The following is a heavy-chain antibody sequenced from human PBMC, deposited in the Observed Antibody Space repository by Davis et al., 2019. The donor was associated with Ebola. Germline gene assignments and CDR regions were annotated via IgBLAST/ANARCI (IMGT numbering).Heavy chain of an antibody. CDR3: ARGRYLPRVAVGVYAKFDP. Sequence: SDPLSPTFPVHGSSFSGSYWSWIRQPPGKAREWIGEINHTVRTNYNPSPKSRVTISLDTSKNQFSLKLSSVTAADTATYYCARGRYLPRVAVGVYAKFDPWGQGTLVIVS. D-gene: IGHD2-8*02. J-gene: IGHJ5*02. CDR1: GSSFSGSY. CDR2: INHTVRT. V-gene: IGHV4-34*01.